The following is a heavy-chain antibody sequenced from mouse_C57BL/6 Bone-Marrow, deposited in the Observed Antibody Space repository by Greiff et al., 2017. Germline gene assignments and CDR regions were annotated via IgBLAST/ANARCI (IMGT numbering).Heavy chain of an antibody. J-gene: IGHJ3*01. D-gene: IGHD2-13*01. V-gene: IGHV1-81*01. CDR3: ARYSDYSN. Sequence: QVQLQQSGAELARPGASVKLSCKASGYTFTSYGISWVKQRTGQGLEWIGEIYPRSGNTYYTAKFKGKATLPADKSSSPAYMELRSLTSEDSAVYVCARYSDYSNWGQGTLVTVSA. CDR1: GYTFTSYG. CDR2: IYPRSGNT.